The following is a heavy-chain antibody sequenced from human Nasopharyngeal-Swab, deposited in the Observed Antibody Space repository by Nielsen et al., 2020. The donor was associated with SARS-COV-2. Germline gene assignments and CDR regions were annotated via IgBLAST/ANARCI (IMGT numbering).Heavy chain of an antibody. CDR2: ISSSGSTI. CDR1: GFTFSSYE. Sequence: GESLKISCAASGFTFSSYEMNWVRQAPGKGLEWVSYISSSGSTIYYADSVKGRFTISRDNAKNSLYLQMNSLRAEDTAVYYCARSHTSITMFGVVTYYGMDVWGQGTTVTVSS. CDR3: ARSHTSITMFGVVTYYGMDV. V-gene: IGHV3-48*03. D-gene: IGHD3-3*01. J-gene: IGHJ6*02.